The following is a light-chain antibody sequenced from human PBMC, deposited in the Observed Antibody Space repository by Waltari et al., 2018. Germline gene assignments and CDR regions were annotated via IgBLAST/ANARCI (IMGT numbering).Light chain of an antibody. CDR2: DVY. Sequence: QAALTQPASVSGSPGQSISISCTGTSSYIGGYHYFSWYQQHPGKAPKLIIFDVYKRSSGVSDHFSGSKSGNTASLTISGLQAEDEADYYCSSYSSSSTLLLFGGGTKVTVL. J-gene: IGLJ2*01. CDR3: SSYSSSSTLLL. CDR1: SSYIGGYHY. V-gene: IGLV2-14*01.